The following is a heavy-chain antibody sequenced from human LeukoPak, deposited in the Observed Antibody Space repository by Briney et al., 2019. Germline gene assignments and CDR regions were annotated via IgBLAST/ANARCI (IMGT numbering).Heavy chain of an antibody. CDR2: IYHSGST. D-gene: IGHD3-3*01. V-gene: IGHV4-59*08. J-gene: IGHJ3*02. CDR1: GGSISNF. CDR3: ARRGARGYNDLWIDLITDAFDI. Sequence: KPSETLSLTCTVSGGSISNFWSWIRQPPGKGLESIGYIYHSGSTKYNPSLNSRVTISIDTSKNQFSLKLTSVTAADTAMYYCARRGARGYNDLWIDLITDAFDIWGQGTMVTVSS.